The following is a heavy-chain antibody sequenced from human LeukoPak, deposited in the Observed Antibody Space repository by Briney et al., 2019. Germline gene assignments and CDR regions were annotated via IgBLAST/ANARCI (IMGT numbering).Heavy chain of an antibody. J-gene: IGHJ5*02. CDR3: ARDVQTDYDILTGYSPFFWFDP. V-gene: IGHV1-2*02. D-gene: IGHD3-9*01. CDR2: INPKSGGT. CDR1: GYTFTGYY. Sequence: APVKVSCKASGYTFTGYYMHWVRQAPGQGLEWMGWINPKSGGTNYAQKFQGRVTMTSDTSISTAYMELRRLRSDDTAVYYCARDVQTDYDILTGYSPFFWFDPWGQGTLVTVSS.